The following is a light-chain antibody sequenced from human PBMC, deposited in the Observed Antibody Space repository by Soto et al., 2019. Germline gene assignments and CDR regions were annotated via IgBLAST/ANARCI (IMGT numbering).Light chain of an antibody. J-gene: IGKJ5*01. V-gene: IGKV1-33*01. CDR3: QQFGDLTFI. Sequence: DIQMTQSPASLSASVGDRVTITCRASQTIGNYLNWYQQKPGKAPTVVIYDASGLEVGVPSRFSGSGSGTHFTLTISGLQPEDIATYYCQQFGDLTFIFGQGTRLEIK. CDR1: QTIGNY. CDR2: DAS.